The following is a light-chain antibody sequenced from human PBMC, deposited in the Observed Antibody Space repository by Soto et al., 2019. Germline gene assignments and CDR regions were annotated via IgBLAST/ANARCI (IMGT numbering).Light chain of an antibody. CDR1: SSNIGAGYD. CDR3: QSYDSSLSGWV. V-gene: IGLV1-40*01. J-gene: IGLJ3*02. Sequence: QSVLTQPPSVSGAPGQRVTISCTGSSSNIGAGYDVHWYQQLPGTAPKLLIYGNSNRPSGVPERFSGSKSGTSASLAITGLQAEDGADYSCQSYDSSLSGWVFGGGTKLTVL. CDR2: GNS.